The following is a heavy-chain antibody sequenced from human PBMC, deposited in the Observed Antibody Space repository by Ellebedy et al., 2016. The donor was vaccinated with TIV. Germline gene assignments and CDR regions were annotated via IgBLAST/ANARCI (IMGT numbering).Heavy chain of an antibody. CDR1: GYTFTSYY. D-gene: IGHD2-15*01. CDR3: ARDRLPIVVVVAASPGIDY. V-gene: IGHV1-46*01. CDR2: INPSGGST. J-gene: IGHJ4*02. Sequence: AASVKVSCKASGYTFTSYYMHWVRQAPGQGLEWMGIINPSGGSTSYAKKFQGRVTMTRDTSTSTVYMELSSLRSEDTAVYYCARDRLPIVVVVAASPGIDYWGQGTLVTVSS.